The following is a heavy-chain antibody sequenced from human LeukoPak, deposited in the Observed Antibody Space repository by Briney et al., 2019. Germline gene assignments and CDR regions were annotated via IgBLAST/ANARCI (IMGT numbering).Heavy chain of an antibody. CDR3: AGSVAGDDFDY. CDR1: GFTFSSYW. CDR2: IKQNGSEK. Sequence: PGGSLRLSCAASGFTFSSYWMSWVRQAPGKGLEWVANIKQNGSEKYYVDSVKGRFTISRDNAKNSLYLQMNSLRAEDTAVCYCAGSVAGDDFDYWGQGTLVTVSS. D-gene: IGHD6-19*01. J-gene: IGHJ4*02. V-gene: IGHV3-7*01.